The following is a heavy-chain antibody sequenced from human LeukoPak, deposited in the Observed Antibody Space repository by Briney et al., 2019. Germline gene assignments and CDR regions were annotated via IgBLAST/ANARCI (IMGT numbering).Heavy chain of an antibody. V-gene: IGHV1-2*02. CDR2: INPNSGGT. D-gene: IGHD3-9*01. Sequence: ASVKVSCKASGYTLTGYYMHWVRQAPGQGLEWMGWINPNSGGTNYAQKFQGRVTMTRDTSISTAYMELSRLRSDDTAVYYCARVTGDILTGYYNHRMDFDYWGQGTLVTVSS. CDR1: GYTLTGYY. CDR3: ARVTGDILTGYYNHRMDFDY. J-gene: IGHJ4*02.